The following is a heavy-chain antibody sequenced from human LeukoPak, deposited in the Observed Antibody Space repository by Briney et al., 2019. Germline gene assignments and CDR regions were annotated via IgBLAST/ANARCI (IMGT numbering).Heavy chain of an antibody. CDR3: ARVQSSSWYYMD. CDR1: GYTFTSYY. Sequence: ASVKVSFKASGYTFTSYYMHWVRQAPGQGLEWMGIINPSGGSTSYAQKFQGRVTMTRDTSTSTVYMALNSLRYDDTDVYDCARVQSSSWYYMDWGQGTLVTVSS. V-gene: IGHV1-46*01. CDR2: INPSGGST. J-gene: IGHJ4*02. D-gene: IGHD6-13*01.